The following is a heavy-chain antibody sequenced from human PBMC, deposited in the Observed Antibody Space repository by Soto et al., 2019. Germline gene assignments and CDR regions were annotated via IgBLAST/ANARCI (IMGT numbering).Heavy chain of an antibody. J-gene: IGHJ6*03. CDR1: GGSISGGVHS. CDR3: ARTLDYGHMDV. Sequence: PSETLSLTCTVSGGSISGGVHSWSWIRQPPGKGLEWIGHIFDSGSTYYNPSLKSRLTISVDTSKNQFSLKLSSVTAADTAVYYCARTLDYGHMDVWGKGTTVPVSS. CDR2: IFDSGST. D-gene: IGHD3-16*01. V-gene: IGHV4-30-4*02.